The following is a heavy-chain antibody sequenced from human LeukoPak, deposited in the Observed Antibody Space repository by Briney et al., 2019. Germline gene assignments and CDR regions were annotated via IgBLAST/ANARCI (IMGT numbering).Heavy chain of an antibody. J-gene: IGHJ4*02. Sequence: GGSLRLSCAASGFTFSSYAMSWVRQAPGKGLEWVSAISGSGGSTYYTDSVKGRFIISRDNSKNTLYLQMNSLRAEDTAVYYCAKRDIDSSGYPWGQGTLVTVSS. D-gene: IGHD3-22*01. CDR1: GFTFSSYA. CDR3: AKRDIDSSGYP. V-gene: IGHV3-23*01. CDR2: ISGSGGST.